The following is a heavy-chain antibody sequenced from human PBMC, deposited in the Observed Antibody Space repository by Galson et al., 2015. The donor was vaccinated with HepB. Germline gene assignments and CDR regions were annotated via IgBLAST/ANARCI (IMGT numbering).Heavy chain of an antibody. CDR1: GFSFSTFP. J-gene: IGHJ6*03. CDR2: ISNNGDST. D-gene: IGHD3-10*01. CDR3: AKPPGFYYYMDV. Sequence: SLRLSCAASGFSFSTFPMSWVRQAPGKGLEWVSSISNNGDSTFYADSVRDRVTISRDNSKNTLYLQMNSLRAEDTAVYYCAKPPGFYYYMDVWGKGTTVTVSS. V-gene: IGHV3-23*01.